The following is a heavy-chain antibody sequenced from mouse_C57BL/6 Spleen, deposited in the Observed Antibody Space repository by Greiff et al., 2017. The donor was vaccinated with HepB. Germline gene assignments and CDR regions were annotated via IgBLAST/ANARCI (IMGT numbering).Heavy chain of an antibody. CDR2: LWSGGST. D-gene: IGHD2-3*01. V-gene: IGHV2-2*01. CDR1: GFSFTSYG. J-gene: IGHJ1*03. Sequence: QVQLKESGPGLVQPSQSLSITCTVSGFSFTSYGVHWVRQSPGKGLEWLGVLWSGGSTDYNAAFISRLSISKDNSKSQVFFKMNSLQADDTAIYYCARNEPRWLRYFDVWGTGTTVTVSS. CDR3: ARNEPRWLRYFDV.